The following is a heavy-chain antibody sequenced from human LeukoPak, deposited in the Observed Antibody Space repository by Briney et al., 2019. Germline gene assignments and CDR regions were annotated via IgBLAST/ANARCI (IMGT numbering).Heavy chain of an antibody. J-gene: IGHJ3*02. CDR3: ASTLVTTGFDAFDI. Sequence: SETLSLTCTVSGGSISSGSYYWSWIRQPAGKGLEWIGRIYTSGSTNYNPSLKSRVTISVDTSKNQFSLKLSSVTAADTAVYYCASTLVTTGFDAFDIWGQGTMVTVSS. D-gene: IGHD4-17*01. CDR1: GGSISSGSYY. V-gene: IGHV4-61*02. CDR2: IYTSGST.